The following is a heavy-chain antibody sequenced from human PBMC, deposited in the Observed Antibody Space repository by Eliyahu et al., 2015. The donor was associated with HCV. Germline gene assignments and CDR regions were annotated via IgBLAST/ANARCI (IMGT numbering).Heavy chain of an antibody. Sequence: EVQLLESGGGLVQPGGSXRLXCAXSGXXWNTFXMTWVRQAPGKGLVEWVSTMSVYXGGTFYADSVKGRFTISADRSKNILXLQMNSLRVDDTAVYYCARRAAVVAGSMDVWGQGTTVTVSS. J-gene: IGHJ6*02. CDR2: MSVYXGGT. V-gene: IGHV3-23*01. D-gene: IGHD2-15*01. CDR1: GXXWNTFX. CDR3: ARRAAVVAGSMDV.